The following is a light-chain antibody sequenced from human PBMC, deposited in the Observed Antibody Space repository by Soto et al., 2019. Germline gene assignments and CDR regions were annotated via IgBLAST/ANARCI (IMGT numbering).Light chain of an antibody. Sequence: EIVMTQSPATLSVSPGERATLSCRASQSVSSYLAWYQQKPGQAPRLLMYEASNRATGIPARFSGGGSGTDFTLTISSLEPEDFAVYYCQQRSDWPWTFGQGTK. CDR2: EAS. CDR3: QQRSDWPWT. J-gene: IGKJ1*01. V-gene: IGKV3-11*01. CDR1: QSVSSY.